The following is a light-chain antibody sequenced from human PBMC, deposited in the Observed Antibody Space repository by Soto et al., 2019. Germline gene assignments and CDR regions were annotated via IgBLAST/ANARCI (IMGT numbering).Light chain of an antibody. V-gene: IGLV2-14*01. CDR1: SSDVGIYNY. J-gene: IGLJ1*01. CDR2: EVT. CDR3: GSYTTSSTRV. Sequence: QSALTQPASVSGSPGQSIAISCTGSSSDVGIYNYVSWYQQHPGKVPKLIIYEVTNRPSGVSNRFSGSKPGNTASLTISGLQAEDEADYYCGSYTTSSTRVFGTGTKVTVL.